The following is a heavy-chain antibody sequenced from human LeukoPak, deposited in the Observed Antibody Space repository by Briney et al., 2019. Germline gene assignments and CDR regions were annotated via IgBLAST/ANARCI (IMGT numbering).Heavy chain of an antibody. CDR2: ISSTGSTI. Sequence: GGSLRLSCAASGFTFSSYSMNWVRQAPGKGLEWVSYISSTGSTIYYADSVKGRFTISRDNSKNTLYLQMNSLRAEDTAVYYCAKGEVVVVPAARNWFDPWGQGTLVTVSS. CDR1: GFTFSSYS. CDR3: AKGEVVVVPAARNWFDP. J-gene: IGHJ5*02. D-gene: IGHD2-2*01. V-gene: IGHV3-48*01.